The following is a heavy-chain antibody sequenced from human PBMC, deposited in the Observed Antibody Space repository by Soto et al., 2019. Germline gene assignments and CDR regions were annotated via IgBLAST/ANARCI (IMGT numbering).Heavy chain of an antibody. Sequence: QVQLQESGPGLVKPWGTLSLTCAVSGVSISGGNVWSWVRQPPGKGLEWIGEVFDHGSTNYNPSLKRRVTMSVDKSQNDFSLNPTSVTAADTAVYYCARVLSGNKEWFDSWGQGILVTVSS. J-gene: IGHJ5*01. CDR1: GVSISGGNV. D-gene: IGHD3-10*01. V-gene: IGHV4-4*02. CDR2: VFDHGST. CDR3: ARVLSGNKEWFDS.